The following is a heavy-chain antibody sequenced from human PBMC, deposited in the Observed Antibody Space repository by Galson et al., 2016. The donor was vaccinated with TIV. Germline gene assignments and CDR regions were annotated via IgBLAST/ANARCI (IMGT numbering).Heavy chain of an antibody. V-gene: IGHV3-7*01. CDR3: ARGGSIVAVVPAT. D-gene: IGHD2-15*01. CDR1: GFTLSSYW. J-gene: IGHJ4*02. Sequence: SLRLSCAASGFTLSSYWMIWVRLAPGSGLEWVANIHRDGSEEYYMDSVKGRFTISRDNTRNSLYLQMNSLRDEDSAVYYCARGGSIVAVVPATWGQGTLVTVSS. CDR2: IHRDGSEE.